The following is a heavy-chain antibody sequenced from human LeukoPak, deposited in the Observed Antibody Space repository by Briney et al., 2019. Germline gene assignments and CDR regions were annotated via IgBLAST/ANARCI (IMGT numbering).Heavy chain of an antibody. Sequence: GGSLRLSCSAAELPFRSYGMHGVRQAPGRGLEGEAVIWYDGSNKYYADSVKGRFTISRDNSKNTLYLQMNSLRAEDTAVYYCAKGRGGYYYYMDVWGKGTTVTVSS. CDR3: AKGRGGYYYYMDV. D-gene: IGHD3-10*01. J-gene: IGHJ6*03. CDR1: ELPFRSYG. CDR2: IWYDGSNK. V-gene: IGHV3-33*06.